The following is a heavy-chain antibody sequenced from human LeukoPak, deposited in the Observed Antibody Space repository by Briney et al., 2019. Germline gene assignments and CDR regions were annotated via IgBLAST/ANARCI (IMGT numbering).Heavy chain of an antibody. CDR3: ARHYYDFWSGYLDWFDP. V-gene: IGHV4-39*01. D-gene: IGHD3-3*01. J-gene: IGHJ5*02. CDR1: GGSISSSSYY. Sequence: SETLSLTCTVSGGSISSSSYYWGWIRQPPGKGLEWIGCIYYSGSTYYNPSLKSRVTISVDTSKNQFSLKLSSVTAADTAVYYCARHYYDFWSGYLDWFDPWGQGTLVTVSS. CDR2: IYYSGST.